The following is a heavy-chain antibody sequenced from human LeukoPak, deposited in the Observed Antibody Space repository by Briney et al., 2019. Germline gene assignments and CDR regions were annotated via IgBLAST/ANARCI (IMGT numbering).Heavy chain of an antibody. CDR1: GGSISSSSYY. D-gene: IGHD2-15*01. CDR3: AGHIVVVLPLRFDP. CDR2: IYYSGST. Sequence: SETLSLTCTVSGGSISSSSYYWGWIRQPPGKGLGWIGSIYYSGSTHYSTSLKSRVTISVDTSNNQFSLKLSSVTAADTAVYYCAGHIVVVLPLRFDPWGQGTLVTVSS. V-gene: IGHV4-39*01. J-gene: IGHJ5*02.